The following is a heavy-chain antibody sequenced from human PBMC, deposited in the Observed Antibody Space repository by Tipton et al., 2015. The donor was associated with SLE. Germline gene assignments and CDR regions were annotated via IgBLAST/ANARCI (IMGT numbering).Heavy chain of an antibody. V-gene: IGHV3-53*01. CDR1: GFTVSNNF. CDR2: MYAGSGSI. CDR3: VRMKSRSSDYGMDV. Sequence: SLRLSCEASGFTVSNNFMSWVRQSPARGLEWLSIMYAGSGSIYYADFVKGRFTISRENSENTLYLQMNNLRADDTAVYYCVRMKSRSSDYGMDVWGQGTAVTVSS. J-gene: IGHJ6*02.